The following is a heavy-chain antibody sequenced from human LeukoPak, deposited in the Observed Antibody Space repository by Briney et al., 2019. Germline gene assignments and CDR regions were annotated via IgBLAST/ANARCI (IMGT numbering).Heavy chain of an antibody. CDR2: INPNSGDT. CDR1: GYTFTGCY. J-gene: IGHJ1*01. CDR3: AREGYCSGGSCYGYFQH. D-gene: IGHD2-15*01. V-gene: IGHV1-2*02. Sequence: ASVKVSCKASGYTFTGCYMHWVRQAPGQGLEWMGWINPNSGDTNYAQNFQGRVTVTRDTSISTAYMELSRLRSDDTAVYYCAREGYCSGGSCYGYFQHWGQGTLVTVSS.